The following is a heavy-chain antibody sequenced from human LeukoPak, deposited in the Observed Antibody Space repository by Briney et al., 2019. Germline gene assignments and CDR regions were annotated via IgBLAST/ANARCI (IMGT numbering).Heavy chain of an antibody. V-gene: IGHV3-21*01. J-gene: IGHJ4*02. D-gene: IGHD6-19*01. CDR3: ASRRGAVAGGIDY. CDR1: GFTFSSYS. CDR2: ISSSSSYI. Sequence: GGSLRLSCAASGFTFSSYSMNWVRQAPGKGLEWVSSISSSSSYIYYADSLEGRFTISRDNAKNSLYLQMNSLRAEDTAVYYCASRRGAVAGGIDYWGQGTLVTVSS.